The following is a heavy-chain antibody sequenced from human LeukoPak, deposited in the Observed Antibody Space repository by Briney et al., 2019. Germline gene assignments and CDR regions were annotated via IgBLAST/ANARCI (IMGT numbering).Heavy chain of an antibody. V-gene: IGHV3-48*02. CDR2: ISHGGSAI. D-gene: IGHD3-22*01. CDR3: ARAQFSSGPDY. Sequence: GRSLRLSCAASGFTFSNYGMNWVRQGPGKGLEWVSYISHGGSAIFYADSVEGRFTIPRDNAKNSLYLQMNSLRDEDSAVYYCARAQFSSGPDYWGQGTLVTVSS. J-gene: IGHJ4*02. CDR1: GFTFSNYG.